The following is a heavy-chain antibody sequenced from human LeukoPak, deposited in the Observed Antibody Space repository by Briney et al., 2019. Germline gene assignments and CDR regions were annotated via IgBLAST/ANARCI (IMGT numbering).Heavy chain of an antibody. V-gene: IGHV4-59*08. CDR3: ARHGTISSESYFDY. CDR2: IHNSGRT. CDR1: GGFVSSYY. J-gene: IGHJ4*02. D-gene: IGHD1-14*01. Sequence: KPSETLSLTCSVSGGFVSSYYWSWIRQSPGKGLEWIGYIHNSGRTNYNPSLKSRVTGFVDTSKNQVSLRLSSVTAADTAVYYCARHGTISSESYFDYWGQGALVTVSS.